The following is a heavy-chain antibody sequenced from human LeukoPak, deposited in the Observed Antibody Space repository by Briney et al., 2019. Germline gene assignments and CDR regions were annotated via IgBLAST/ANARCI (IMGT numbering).Heavy chain of an antibody. CDR2: ISGSGGST. Sequence: GGSLRLSCAASGFTFSSYAMSWVRLARGKGLEWVSAISGSGGSTYYADSVKGRFTISRDNSKNTLYLQMNSLRAEDTAVYYCAKSVVVIAHAFDYWGQGTLVTVSS. CDR3: AKSVVVIAHAFDY. J-gene: IGHJ4*02. V-gene: IGHV3-23*01. D-gene: IGHD3-22*01. CDR1: GFTFSSYA.